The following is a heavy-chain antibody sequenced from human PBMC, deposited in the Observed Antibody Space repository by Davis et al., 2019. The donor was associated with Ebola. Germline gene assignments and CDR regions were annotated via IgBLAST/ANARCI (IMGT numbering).Heavy chain of an antibody. CDR1: GLSFSSHW. V-gene: IGHV3-7*03. D-gene: IGHD6-6*01. J-gene: IGHJ4*02. CDR2: INQDGSIK. Sequence: GESLTISCVVSGLSFSSHWMSWVRQAPGKGLEFVANINQDGSIKNYVGSVKGRFTISRDNTRDSLYLQMNNLRAEDTAVYYCARDPAFSSFDYWGQGALVTVSS. CDR3: ARDPAFSSFDY.